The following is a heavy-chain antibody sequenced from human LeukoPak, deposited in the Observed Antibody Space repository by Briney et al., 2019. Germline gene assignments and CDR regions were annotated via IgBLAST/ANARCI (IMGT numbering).Heavy chain of an antibody. V-gene: IGHV3-48*01. CDR1: GFTFSSSG. CDR3: AKDQDYGDYALDY. D-gene: IGHD4-17*01. Sequence: GGSLRLSRAASGFTFSSSGVNWVRQAPGKGLEWISYISSSSSDIYYADSVKGRFTISRDNAKNSLYLQMNSLRAEDTAVYYCAKDQDYGDYALDYWGQGTLVTVSS. CDR2: ISSSSSDI. J-gene: IGHJ4*02.